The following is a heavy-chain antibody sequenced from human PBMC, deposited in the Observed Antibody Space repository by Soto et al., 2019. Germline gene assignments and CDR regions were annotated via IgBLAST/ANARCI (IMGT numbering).Heavy chain of an antibody. D-gene: IGHD4-17*01. J-gene: IGHJ4*02. V-gene: IGHV3-33*01. Sequence: QVQLVESGGGVVQPGRSLRLSCAASGFTFSSYGMHWVRQAPGKGLEWVAVIWYDGSNKYYADSVKGRFTISRDNSKNPLYLQMNSLRAEDTAVYYCAREDGVMTYYFDYWGQGTLVTVSS. CDR1: GFTFSSYG. CDR2: IWYDGSNK. CDR3: AREDGVMTYYFDY.